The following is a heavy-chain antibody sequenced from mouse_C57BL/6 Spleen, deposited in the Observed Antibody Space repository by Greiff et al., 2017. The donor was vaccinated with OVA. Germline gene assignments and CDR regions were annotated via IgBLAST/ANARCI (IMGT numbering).Heavy chain of an antibody. CDR1: GYTFTSYW. D-gene: IGHD4-1*01. CDR3: AREGLGLFDY. Sequence: VQLKQPGAELVRPGTSVKLSCKASGYTFTSYWMHWVKQRPGQGLEWIGVIDPSDSYTNYNQKFKGKATLTVDTSSSTAYMQLSSLTSEDSAVYYCAREGLGLFDYWGQGTTLTVSS. J-gene: IGHJ2*01. CDR2: IDPSDSYT. V-gene: IGHV1-59*01.